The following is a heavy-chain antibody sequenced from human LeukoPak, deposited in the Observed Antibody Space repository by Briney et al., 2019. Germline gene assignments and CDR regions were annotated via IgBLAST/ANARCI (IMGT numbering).Heavy chain of an antibody. Sequence: GASVKVSCKASGYTFTSYGISWVRQAPGQGLEWVGRIIPILGIANYAQKFQGRVTITADKSTSTAYMELSSLRSEDTAVYYCARDLERSYSGSYYYYYGMDVWGQGTTVTVSS. CDR2: IIPILGIA. CDR3: ARDLERSYSGSYYYYYGMDV. V-gene: IGHV1-69*04. J-gene: IGHJ6*02. CDR1: GYTFTSYG. D-gene: IGHD1-26*01.